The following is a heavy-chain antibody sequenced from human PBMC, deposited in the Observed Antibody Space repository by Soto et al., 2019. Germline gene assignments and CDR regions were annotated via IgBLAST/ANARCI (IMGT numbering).Heavy chain of an antibody. D-gene: IGHD2-15*01. V-gene: IGHV3-11*06. CDR1: GFTFGDSY. CDR2: ISPGSRYP. J-gene: IGHJ5*02. Sequence: PXVSLLLSCAGSGFTFGDSYMSWIRQAPGKGLEWLSYISPGSRYPAYADSVKGRFTISRDNAKRSLYLQMMSLTAEDTAIYYCVRGGGGGLFDPWGQGTMVTVSS. CDR3: VRGGGGGLFDP.